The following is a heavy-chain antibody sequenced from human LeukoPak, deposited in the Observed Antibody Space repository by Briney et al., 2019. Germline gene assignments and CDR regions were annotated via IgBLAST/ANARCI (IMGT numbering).Heavy chain of an antibody. CDR2: IKQDGSEK. V-gene: IGHV3-7*01. CDR3: ARARYSSGWFDAFDI. J-gene: IGHJ3*02. D-gene: IGHD6-19*01. CDR1: GFTFSSYW. Sequence: GGSLRLSCAASGFTFSSYWTSWVRQAPGKGLEWVANIKQDGSEKYYVDSVKGRFTISRDNAKNSLYLQMNSLRAEDTAVYYCARARYSSGWFDAFDIWGQGTMVTVSS.